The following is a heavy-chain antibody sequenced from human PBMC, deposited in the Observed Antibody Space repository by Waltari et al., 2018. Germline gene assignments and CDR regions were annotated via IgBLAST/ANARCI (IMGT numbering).Heavy chain of an antibody. CDR2: IKQDGSEE. V-gene: IGHV3-7*01. Sequence: EVQLVESGGGLVQPGGSLRLACTAPGSTSTRYWMTWVRRGPGKGLEWVANIKQDGSEEYYVDSVKGRFTISRDNAKNSLYLQLSNLRADDTAVYYCASRYCTSDRCYSASYKAFDIWGQGTMVAVSS. J-gene: IGHJ3*02. CDR3: ASRYCTSDRCYSASYKAFDI. D-gene: IGHD2-2*02. CDR1: GSTSTRYW.